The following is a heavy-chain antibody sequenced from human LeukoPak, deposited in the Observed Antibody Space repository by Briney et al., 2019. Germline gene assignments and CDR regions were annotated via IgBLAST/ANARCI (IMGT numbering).Heavy chain of an antibody. V-gene: IGHV1-2*04. D-gene: IGHD6-13*01. CDR2: INPNSGGT. J-gene: IGHJ4*02. Sequence: ASVKVSCKASGYTFTGYYMHWARQAPGQGLEWMGWINPNSGGTNYAQKFQGWVTMTRDTSISTAYMELSRLRSDDTAVYYCARDYSSSSYYFDYWGQGTLVTVSS. CDR3: ARDYSSSSYYFDY. CDR1: GYTFTGYY.